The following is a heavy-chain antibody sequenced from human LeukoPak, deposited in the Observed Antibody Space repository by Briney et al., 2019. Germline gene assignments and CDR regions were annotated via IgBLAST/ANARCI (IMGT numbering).Heavy chain of an antibody. Sequence: ASVKVSCKASGYTFTGYYMHWVRPAPGQGLEWMGWINPNSGGTNYAQKFQGRVTMTRDTSISTAYMELSRLRSDDTAVYYCARALGYCSSTSCHPPYYYYMDVWGKGTTVTVSS. D-gene: IGHD2-2*01. CDR3: ARALGYCSSTSCHPPYYYYMDV. V-gene: IGHV1-2*02. J-gene: IGHJ6*03. CDR1: GYTFTGYY. CDR2: INPNSGGT.